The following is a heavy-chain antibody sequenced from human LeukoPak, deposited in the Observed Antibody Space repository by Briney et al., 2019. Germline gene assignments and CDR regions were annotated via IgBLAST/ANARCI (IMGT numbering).Heavy chain of an antibody. V-gene: IGHV1-2*04. CDR1: GYTFTGYY. D-gene: IGHD6-13*01. CDR3: ARDRSPYSSSWSKFDP. CDR2: INPNSGGT. J-gene: IGHJ5*02. Sequence: GASVKVSCKASGYTFTGYYMHWVRQAPGQGLEWMGWINPNSGGTNYAQKFQGWVTMTRDTSISTAYMELSRLRSEDTAVYYCARDRSPYSSSWSKFDPWGQGTLVTVSS.